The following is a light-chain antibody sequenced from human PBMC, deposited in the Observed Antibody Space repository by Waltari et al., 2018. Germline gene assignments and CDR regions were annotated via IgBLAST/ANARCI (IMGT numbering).Light chain of an antibody. V-gene: IGLV2-23*01. CDR3: CSYAGTNTLL. CDR2: AAS. CDR1: GSAVGSYFL. J-gene: IGLJ2*01. Sequence: QSPLTQPAAVSGSPGQSITISCTGSGSAVGSYFLVSWYQQNPGKAPSLLIYAASRRPSGVSTRFSGSKSGNTASLTISDLQAEDEADYYCCSYAGTNTLLFGGGTKVTVL.